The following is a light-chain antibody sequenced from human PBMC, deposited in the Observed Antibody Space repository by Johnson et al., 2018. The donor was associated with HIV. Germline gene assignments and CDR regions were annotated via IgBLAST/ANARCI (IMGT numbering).Light chain of an antibody. V-gene: IGLV1-51*02. Sequence: QSVLTQPPSVSAAPGQKVTISCSGSSSNIGNNHVSWYQHFSGTAPKLLIYENNKRPSGIPDRFSGSKSGTSATLGITGLQTGDEADYHCGTWDNSLGVFFVFGTGTEVTVL. J-gene: IGLJ1*01. CDR1: SSNIGNNH. CDR3: GTWDNSLGVFFV. CDR2: ENN.